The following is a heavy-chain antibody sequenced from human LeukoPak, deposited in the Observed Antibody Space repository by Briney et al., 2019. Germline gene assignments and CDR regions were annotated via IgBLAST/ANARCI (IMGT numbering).Heavy chain of an antibody. CDR2: ISYDESQE. CDR1: GFTFSNYG. V-gene: IGHV3-33*01. Sequence: GGSLRLSCAASGFTFSNYGMHWVRQAPGRGLEWVAVISYDESQEYYVESVKGRFTISRDNSRKTVYLQMDSLRADDTADYYCTRGEEGWYFDVWGRGTMVTVSS. CDR3: TRGEEGWYFDV. J-gene: IGHJ2*01.